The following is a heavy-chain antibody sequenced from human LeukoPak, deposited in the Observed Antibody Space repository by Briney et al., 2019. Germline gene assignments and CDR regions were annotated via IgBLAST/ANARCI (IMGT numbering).Heavy chain of an antibody. CDR3: ARRDDHNGRDY. D-gene: IGHD5-24*01. Sequence: GSLRLSCVVSGFTVSNNYMSWVRQAPRKELEWVSLIYSGGSTYYADSVKGRFTISRDNSKNTVYLQMNSLRAEDTAMYYCARRDDHNGRDYWGQGTLVTVSS. CDR2: IYSGGST. V-gene: IGHV3-53*01. J-gene: IGHJ4*02. CDR1: GFTVSNNY.